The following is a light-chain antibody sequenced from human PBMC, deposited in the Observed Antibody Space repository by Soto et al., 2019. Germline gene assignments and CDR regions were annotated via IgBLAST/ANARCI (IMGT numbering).Light chain of an antibody. CDR3: AAWGDSLSGYI. J-gene: IGLJ1*01. V-gene: IGLV1-47*01. CDR2: RNN. CDR1: SSNIGTYN. Sequence: QSVLTQPPSASGTPGQRVTISCSGSSSNIGTYNVDWYQQLPGTAPKLLIYRNNQRPSGVPARFSGCKSATSASLAISGLRYDDEADYYCAAWGDSLSGYIFGTGTKVTVL.